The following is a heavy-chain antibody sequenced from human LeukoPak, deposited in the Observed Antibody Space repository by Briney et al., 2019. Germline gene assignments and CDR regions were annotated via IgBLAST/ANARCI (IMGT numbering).Heavy chain of an antibody. D-gene: IGHD3-22*01. CDR2: ISYDVSNK. V-gene: IGHV3-30*18. CDR3: AKDISYYDSSGYSIDY. Sequence: GGSLILSWAASGFTFSSYCMHWVRQAPAKGLEWVAVISYDVSNKYYADSVKGRFTISRDNSKNTLYLQMNSLRAEDTAVYYCAKDISYYDSSGYSIDYWGQGTLVTVSS. CDR1: GFTFSSYC. J-gene: IGHJ4*02.